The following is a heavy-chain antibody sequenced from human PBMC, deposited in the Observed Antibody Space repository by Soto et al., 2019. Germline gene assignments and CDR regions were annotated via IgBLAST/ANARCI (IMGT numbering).Heavy chain of an antibody. CDR2: ISGSGGST. D-gene: IGHD2-8*01. Sequence: PWGSLRLSCAASGFTFSSYAMSWVRQAPGKGLEWVSAISGSGGSTYYADSVKGRFTISRDNSKNTLYLQMNSLRAEDTAVYYCAKVAMVYAIGEDWFDPWGQGTLVTVSS. CDR1: GFTFSSYA. CDR3: AKVAMVYAIGEDWFDP. V-gene: IGHV3-23*01. J-gene: IGHJ5*02.